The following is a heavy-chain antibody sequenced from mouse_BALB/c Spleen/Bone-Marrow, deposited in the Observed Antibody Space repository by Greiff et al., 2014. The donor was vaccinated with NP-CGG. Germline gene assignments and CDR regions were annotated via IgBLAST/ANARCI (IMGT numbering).Heavy chain of an antibody. CDR1: GYSFTSYY. D-gene: IGHD2-14*01. CDR3: ARGGYDGGYYYAMDY. CDR2: IFPGSGNT. J-gene: IGHJ4*01. Sequence: QVQLQQSGPELVKPGASVKISCKASGYSFTSYYIHWVKQRPGQGLEWIGWIFPGSGNTKYNEKFKGKATLTADTSSSTAYMQLSSLTSEDSAVYFCARGGYDGGYYYAMDYWGQGTSVTVSS. V-gene: IGHV1-66*01.